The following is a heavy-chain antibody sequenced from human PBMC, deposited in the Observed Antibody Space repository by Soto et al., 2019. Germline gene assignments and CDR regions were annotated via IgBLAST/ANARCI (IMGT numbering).Heavy chain of an antibody. D-gene: IGHD2-15*01. V-gene: IGHV4-61*01. Sequence: SETLSLTCTVSGGSVSSGSYYWSWIRQPPGKGLEWIGYIYYSGSTNYNPSLKSRVTITVDTSKNHFSLKLSSVTAADTAVYYCARSRGYCSGGSCYSGGDNWFDPWGQGTLVTVSS. CDR2: IYYSGST. CDR3: ARSRGYCSGGSCYSGGDNWFDP. CDR1: GGSVSSGSYY. J-gene: IGHJ5*02.